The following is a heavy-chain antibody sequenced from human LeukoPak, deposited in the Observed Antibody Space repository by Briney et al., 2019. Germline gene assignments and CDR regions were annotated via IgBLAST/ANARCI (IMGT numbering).Heavy chain of an antibody. Sequence: PSETLSLTCTVSGGSISSYYWSWIRQPPGKGLEWIGYIYYSGSTNYNPSLKSRVTISVDTSKNQFSLKLSSVTAADTAVCYCARDPGVVARYYFDYWGQGTLVTVSS. CDR3: ARDPGVVARYYFDY. CDR1: GGSISSYY. J-gene: IGHJ4*02. CDR2: IYYSGST. D-gene: IGHD2-15*01. V-gene: IGHV4-59*01.